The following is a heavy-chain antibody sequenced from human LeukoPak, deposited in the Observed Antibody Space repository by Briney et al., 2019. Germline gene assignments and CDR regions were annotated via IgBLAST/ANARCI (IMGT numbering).Heavy chain of an antibody. Sequence: GGSLRLSCAASGFTVSGNYMSWVRQAPGKGLEWVSVIYSGGSTYYADSVKGRFTISRDNSKNTLYLQMNSLRVEDTAVYYCAREIYCSASSCTGGVFDIWGQGTMVTVSS. D-gene: IGHD2-15*01. V-gene: IGHV3-53*01. CDR1: GFTVSGNY. CDR2: IYSGGST. J-gene: IGHJ3*02. CDR3: AREIYCSASSCTGGVFDI.